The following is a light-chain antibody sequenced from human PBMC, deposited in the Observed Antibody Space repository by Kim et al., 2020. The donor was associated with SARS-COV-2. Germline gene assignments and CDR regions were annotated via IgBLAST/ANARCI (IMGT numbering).Light chain of an antibody. CDR2: AAS. Sequence: DIQMTQSPSSLSASVGDRVTITCRASQSISAYLNCYQKKPGKAPKFLIYAASSLQSGVPSRFSGRGSGTDFTLTISSLQPEDFATYYCQQNYNTPWTFGQGTKVDIK. J-gene: IGKJ1*01. CDR1: QSISAY. V-gene: IGKV1-39*01. CDR3: QQNYNTPWT.